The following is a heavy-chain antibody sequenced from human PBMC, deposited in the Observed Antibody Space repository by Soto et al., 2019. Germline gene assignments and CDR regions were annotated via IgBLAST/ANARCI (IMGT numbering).Heavy chain of an antibody. D-gene: IGHD3-10*01. CDR1: CGSLTNYY. Sequence: PSETLSLTCTFSCGSLTNYYWGWIRQPPGRGLEWIGYIYYSGNSNYNPSLKSRVTISGDTSKNQFSLRLSSVTAADTAVYYCARSAYGSGGRWFDPWGQGTLVTVSS. CDR2: IYYSGNS. CDR3: ARSAYGSGGRWFDP. V-gene: IGHV4-59*01. J-gene: IGHJ5*02.